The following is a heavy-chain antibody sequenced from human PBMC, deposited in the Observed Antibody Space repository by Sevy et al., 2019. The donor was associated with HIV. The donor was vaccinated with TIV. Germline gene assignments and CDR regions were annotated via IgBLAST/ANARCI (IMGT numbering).Heavy chain of an antibody. J-gene: IGHJ6*02. V-gene: IGHV3-66*01. Sequence: GSLRLSCEASGFTVSGNYMAWVRLAPGKGLEWVSLIDSGGSTYYADYVKGRFTISSDNAKNTLYLQMNPLRAEDTAVYFCARDRYYDASGYYYYYYGMDVWGQGTTVTVSS. D-gene: IGHD3-22*01. CDR1: GFTVSGNY. CDR3: ARDRYYDASGYYYYYYGMDV. CDR2: IDSGGST.